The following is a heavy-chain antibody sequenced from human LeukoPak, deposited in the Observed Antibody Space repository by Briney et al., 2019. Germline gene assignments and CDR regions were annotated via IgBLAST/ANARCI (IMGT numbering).Heavy chain of an antibody. D-gene: IGHD5-24*01. CDR3: AREMAAGTFDY. V-gene: IGHV3-21*01. CDR1: GVTFSSNS. Sequence: GGSLRLSCVDSGVTFSSNSMNWVREAPGKGVGWVSSISSNRNYIYYAHSVKSRFTLSRDHAKNSLYLQLNGLRADDTAVYFCAREMAAGTFDYWGQGALVTVSS. CDR2: ISSNRNYI. J-gene: IGHJ4*02.